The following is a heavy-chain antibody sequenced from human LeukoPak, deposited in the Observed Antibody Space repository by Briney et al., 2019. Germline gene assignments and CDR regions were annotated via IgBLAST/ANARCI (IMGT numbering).Heavy chain of an antibody. Sequence: GGSLRLSCAASGFTFNSYTMNWVRQAPGKGLEWVSSISSRSASIYYAESVKGRFTISRDNAKNSLYLQLNSLRAEDTAVYYCARVMTVAGSESFDYWGQGTLVTVSS. CDR2: ISSRSASI. V-gene: IGHV3-21*01. J-gene: IGHJ4*02. CDR1: GFTFNSYT. D-gene: IGHD6-19*01. CDR3: ARVMTVAGSESFDY.